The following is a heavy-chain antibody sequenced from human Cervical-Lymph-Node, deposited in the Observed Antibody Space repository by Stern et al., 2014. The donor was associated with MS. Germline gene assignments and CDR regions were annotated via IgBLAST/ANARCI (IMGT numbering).Heavy chain of an antibody. D-gene: IGHD5-12*01. J-gene: IGHJ5*01. CDR2: INPSDSDT. CDR3: ARRREYGGYDWNS. V-gene: IGHV5-51*01. CDR1: GYFFTNYW. Sequence: EVQLVESGAEVKKPGESLKISCKGSGYFFTNYWIGWVRQMPGKGLERMGIINPSDSDTRYSPSFQGQVTISVDKSITTSYLQWSSLKASDTAMYYCARRREYGGYDWNSWGQGTQVTVSS.